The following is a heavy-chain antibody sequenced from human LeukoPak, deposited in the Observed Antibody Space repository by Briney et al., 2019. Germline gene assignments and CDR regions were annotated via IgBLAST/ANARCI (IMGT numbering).Heavy chain of an antibody. CDR2: ISGSGGST. V-gene: IGHV3-23*01. CDR3: AKDSSASPKGYYYYGMDV. CDR1: GFTFSSYA. Sequence: GGSLRLSCAASGFTFSSYAMSWVGQAPGKGLEGVSAISGSGGSTYYADSVKGRFTISRDNPKNTLYLQMNSLRAEDTAVYYCAKDSSASPKGYYYYGMDVWGQGTTVTVSS. J-gene: IGHJ6*02. D-gene: IGHD2-2*01.